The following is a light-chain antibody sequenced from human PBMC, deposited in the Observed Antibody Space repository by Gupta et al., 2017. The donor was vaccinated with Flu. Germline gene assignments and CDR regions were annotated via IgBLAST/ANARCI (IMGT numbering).Light chain of an antibody. CDR1: SSDVGAYNY. J-gene: IGLJ1*01. Sequence: QSALTQPPSASRPPGQSVTISCTGTSSDVGAYNYVSWYQQHPGKAPKLMIYEVNMRPSGVPDRFSGSKSGNTASLTISGLQAEDEADYYCSSYAGDNTGVFGSGTKVTVL. V-gene: IGLV2-8*01. CDR2: EVN. CDR3: SSYAGDNTGV.